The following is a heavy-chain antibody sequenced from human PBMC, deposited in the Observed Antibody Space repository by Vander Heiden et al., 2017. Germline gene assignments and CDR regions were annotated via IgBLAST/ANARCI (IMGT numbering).Heavy chain of an antibody. Sequence: EQLVESGGRVERHGGALRLSCPASGFNFSDFGMTWVRQVPGKGLECVSDINWNGGSTTYIDSVKGRFTISRDNAKNFLYLQMDNLSAEDTALYYCARDGGILGGDGMDVWGQGTMVIVSS. D-gene: IGHD3-9*01. J-gene: IGHJ6*02. CDR2: INWNGGST. V-gene: IGHV3-20*04. CDR3: ARDGGILGGDGMDV. CDR1: GFNFSDFG.